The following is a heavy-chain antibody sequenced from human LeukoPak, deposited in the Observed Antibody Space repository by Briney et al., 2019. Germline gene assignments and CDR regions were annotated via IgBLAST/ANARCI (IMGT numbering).Heavy chain of an antibody. CDR2: INPSGGST. CDR1: GYTFTSYY. CDR3: ARDLQPVWGYYGMDV. D-gene: IGHD1-14*01. Sequence: ASVKVSCKASGYTFTSYYMHWVRQAPRQGLEWMGIINPSGGSTSYAQKFQGRVTMTRDTSTSTVYMELSSLRSEDTAVYYCARDLQPVWGYYGMDVWGQGTTVTVSS. J-gene: IGHJ6*02. V-gene: IGHV1-46*01.